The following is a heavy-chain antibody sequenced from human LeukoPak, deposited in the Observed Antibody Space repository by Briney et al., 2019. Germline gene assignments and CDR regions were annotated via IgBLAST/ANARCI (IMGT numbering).Heavy chain of an antibody. CDR3: ARDALELMGVDY. V-gene: IGHV4-4*02. CDR2: IYHSDYT. D-gene: IGHD1-26*01. CDR1: GGSISSNNW. Sequence: SETLSLTCAVSGGSISSNNWWSWVRQPPGKGLEWIGEIYHSDYTNYNPSLKSRVTISVDKSKNQFSLKLSSVTAADTAVYYCARDALELMGVDYWGQGTLVTVSS. J-gene: IGHJ4*02.